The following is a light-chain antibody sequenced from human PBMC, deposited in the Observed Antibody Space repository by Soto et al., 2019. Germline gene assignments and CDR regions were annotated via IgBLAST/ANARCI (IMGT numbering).Light chain of an antibody. Sequence: QSALTQPPSASGSPGQSVTISCTGTSRDVGGYNYVSWYQQHPGKAPKLMIYEVSKRPSGVPDRFSGSKSGNTASLTVSGLQAEDEADYYGSSYAGSNPVFGGGTKLTVL. CDR1: SRDVGGYNY. CDR3: SSYAGSNPV. CDR2: EVS. V-gene: IGLV2-8*01. J-gene: IGLJ2*01.